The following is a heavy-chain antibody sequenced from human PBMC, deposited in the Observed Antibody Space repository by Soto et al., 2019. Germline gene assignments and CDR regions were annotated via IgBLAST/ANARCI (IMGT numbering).Heavy chain of an antibody. CDR1: GFTFSSYA. CDR2: ISGSGGST. V-gene: IGHV3-23*01. D-gene: IGHD1-7*01. J-gene: IGHJ6*02. CDR3: ATNSRITGTSPGMDV. Sequence: PGGSLRLSCAASGFTFSSYAMSWVRQAPGKGLEWVSAISGSGGSTYYADSVKGRFTISRDNSKNTLYLQMNSLRAEDTAVYYYATNSRITGTSPGMDVCGQGTTVPVSS.